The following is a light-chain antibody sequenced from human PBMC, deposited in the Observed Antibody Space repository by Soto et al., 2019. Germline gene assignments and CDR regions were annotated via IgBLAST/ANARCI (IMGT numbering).Light chain of an antibody. J-gene: IGKJ1*01. CDR1: QTITTW. CDR3: QQYNSYSRT. Sequence: DIQVTQSPSTLSASVGDRVTITCRASQTITTWLAWYQQKPGKAPKLLIYKASTLESGVPSRFSGSGSGTEFTLTINSLQPDDFATYYCQQYNSYSRTFGQGTKVDIK. CDR2: KAS. V-gene: IGKV1-5*03.